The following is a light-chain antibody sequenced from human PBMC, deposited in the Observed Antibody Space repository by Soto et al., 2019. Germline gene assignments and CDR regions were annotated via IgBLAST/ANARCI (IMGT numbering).Light chain of an antibody. CDR1: SSDVGGYNY. Sequence: QSALTQPASVSGSPGQSITISCTGTSSDVGGYNYVSWYQQHPGKAPKVMIYDVSKRPSGISNRFSGSKSGNTASLTISGLQVEDEADYYCRSDTSGSTRVVFGGGTKLTVL. CDR2: DVS. CDR3: RSDTSGSTRVV. V-gene: IGLV2-14*03. J-gene: IGLJ2*01.